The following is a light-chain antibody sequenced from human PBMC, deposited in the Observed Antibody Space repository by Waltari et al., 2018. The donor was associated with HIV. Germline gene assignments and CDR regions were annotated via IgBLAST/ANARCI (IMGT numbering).Light chain of an antibody. Sequence: SYVLTQSPSVSVAPGQTARITCWGNTIGTKSVNWYRQKPGQAPVLVVYDDSDRPSGIPERFSGSNSGNAATLTISKVEVGDEADYFCQVWDSTSDHLWFFGGGSRLTVL. CDR1: TIGTKS. CDR2: DDS. V-gene: IGLV3-21*02. J-gene: IGLJ3*02. CDR3: QVWDSTSDHLWF.